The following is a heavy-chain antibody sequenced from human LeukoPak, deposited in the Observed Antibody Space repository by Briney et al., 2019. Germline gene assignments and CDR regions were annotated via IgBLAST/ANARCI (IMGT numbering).Heavy chain of an antibody. J-gene: IGHJ4*02. D-gene: IGHD3-22*01. CDR3: ANGASTYYYDSSGLATPD. CDR1: GFTFSSYA. V-gene: IGHV3-23*01. CDR2: ISGRDSTT. Sequence: PGGSLRLPCAASGFTFSSYAMSWVRQAPGKGLEWVSGISGRDSTTYYADSVKGWFTISRDNSKNTLYLQMNSLRAEDTAVYYCANGASTYYYDSSGLATPDWGQGTLVTVSS.